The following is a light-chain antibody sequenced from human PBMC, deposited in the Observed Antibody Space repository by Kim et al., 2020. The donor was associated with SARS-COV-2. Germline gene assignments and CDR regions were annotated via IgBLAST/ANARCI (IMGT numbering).Light chain of an antibody. CDR3: QQLNSYPSIT. CDR1: QGISSY. V-gene: IGKV1-9*01. J-gene: IGKJ5*01. Sequence: SVGDRVTIPCRASQGISSYFAWYQQKPGKAPKLLIYAASTLQSGVPSRFSGSGSGTDFTLPTSSLQPEDFATYYCQQLNSYPSITFGQGTRLEIK. CDR2: AAS.